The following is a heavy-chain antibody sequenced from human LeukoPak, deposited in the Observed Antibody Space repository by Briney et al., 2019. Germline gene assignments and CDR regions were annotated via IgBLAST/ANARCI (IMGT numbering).Heavy chain of an antibody. V-gene: IGHV4-59*01. D-gene: IGHD6-6*01. CDR1: GGSISSYY. Sequence: SETLSLTCTVSGGSISSYYWSWIRQPPGKGLEWIGYIYYSGSTNYNPSLKSRVTISVDTSKNQFSLKLSSVTAADTAVYYCAKTLAARRPYYYYYMDVWGKGTTVTVSS. CDR2: IYYSGST. J-gene: IGHJ6*03. CDR3: AKTLAARRPYYYYYMDV.